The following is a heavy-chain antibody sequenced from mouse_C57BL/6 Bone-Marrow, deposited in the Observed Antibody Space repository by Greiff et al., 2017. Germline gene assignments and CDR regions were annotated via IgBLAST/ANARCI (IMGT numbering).Heavy chain of an antibody. D-gene: IGHD2-5*01. J-gene: IGHJ1*03. V-gene: IGHV5-2*01. CDR2: INSDGGST. Sequence: EVQGVESGGGLVQPGESLKLSCESNEYEFPSHDMSWVRQTPEKRLELVAAINSDGGSTYYPDTMERRFIISRDNTKKTLYLQISSLRSEDTALYYCARLSTYYSNYNWYFDVWGTGTTVTVSS. CDR1: EYEFPSHD. CDR3: ARLSTYYSNYNWYFDV.